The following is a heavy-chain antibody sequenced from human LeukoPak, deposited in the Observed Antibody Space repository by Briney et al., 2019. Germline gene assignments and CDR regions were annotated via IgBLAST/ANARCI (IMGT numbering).Heavy chain of an antibody. V-gene: IGHV4-34*01. D-gene: IGHD3-22*01. Sequence: SETLSLTCAVYGGSFSGYYWSWIRQPPGKGLEWIGEINHSGSTNYNPSLKSRVTISVDTSKNQFSLKLSSATAADTAVYYCARAFGTYFYDSSCLYAAFGAFDIRGQGENGNVSS. CDR3: ARAFGTYFYDSSCLYAAFGAFDI. J-gene: IGHJ3*02. CDR2: INHSGST. CDR1: GGSFSGYY.